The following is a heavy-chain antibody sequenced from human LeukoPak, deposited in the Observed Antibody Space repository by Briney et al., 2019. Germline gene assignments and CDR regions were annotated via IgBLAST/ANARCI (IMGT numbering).Heavy chain of an antibody. V-gene: IGHV4-38-2*02. CDR3: ARDGGYSYGQALDY. CDR2: IYHSGST. Sequence: SETLSLTCTVSGYSISSGYYWGWIRQPPGKGLEWIGSIYHSGSTYYNPSLKSRVTISVDTSKNQFSLKLSSVTAADTAVYYCARDGGYSYGQALDYWGQGTLVTVSS. CDR1: GYSISSGYY. D-gene: IGHD5-18*01. J-gene: IGHJ4*02.